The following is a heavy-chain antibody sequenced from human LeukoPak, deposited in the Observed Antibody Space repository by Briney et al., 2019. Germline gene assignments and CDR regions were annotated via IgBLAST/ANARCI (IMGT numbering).Heavy chain of an antibody. CDR1: GFTFSDHY. J-gene: IGHJ4*02. CDR2: TRNKANSYTT. D-gene: IGHD1-26*01. Sequence: GGSPRLSCAASGFTFSDHYMDWVRQAPGKGLEWVGRTRNKANSYTTEYAASVKGRFTISRDDSKNSLYLQMNSLKTEDTAVYYCAIVGATRVLGYWGQRTLVTVSS. V-gene: IGHV3-72*01. CDR3: AIVGATRVLGY.